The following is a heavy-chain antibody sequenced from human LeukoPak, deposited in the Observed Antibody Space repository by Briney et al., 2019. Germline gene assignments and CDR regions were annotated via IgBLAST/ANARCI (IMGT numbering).Heavy chain of an antibody. CDR2: INHSGST. Sequence: SETLSLTCAVYGGSFSCYYWSWIRQPPGKGLEWIGEINHSGSTNYNPSLKSRVTISVDTSKNQFSLKLSSVTAADTAVYYCARDGYYGSGSLSWFDPWGQGTLVTVSS. V-gene: IGHV4-34*01. D-gene: IGHD3-10*01. CDR1: GGSFSCYY. CDR3: ARDGYYGSGSLSWFDP. J-gene: IGHJ5*02.